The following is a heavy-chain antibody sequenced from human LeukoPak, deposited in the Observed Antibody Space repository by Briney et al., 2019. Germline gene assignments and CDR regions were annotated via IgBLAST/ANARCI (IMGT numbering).Heavy chain of an antibody. CDR2: IKGDGSST. D-gene: IGHD2-21*01. J-gene: IGHJ4*02. V-gene: IGHV3-74*01. CDR1: ECTFSSYW. CDR3: ARGAYCGGDCPLPNSLY. Sequence: PGGSLRLSCAASECTFSSYWMHWVRQAPGKGLVWVSRIKGDGSSTTYADSVKGRFTISRNNAKNTLYLQMNSLTAEDTAVYYCARGAYCGGDCPLPNSLYWGRGTLVTVSS.